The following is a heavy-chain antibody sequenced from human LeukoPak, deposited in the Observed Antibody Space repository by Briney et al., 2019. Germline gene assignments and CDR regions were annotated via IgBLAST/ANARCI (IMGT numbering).Heavy chain of an antibody. CDR1: EFTFTSYE. CDR2: ISYDGSYK. D-gene: IGHD6-13*01. V-gene: IGHV3-30*18. CDR3: AKQEETAAFFQH. Sequence: GGSLRLSCAAPEFTFTSYELNWVRQAPGKGLEWVALISYDGSYKYYPDSVKGRFTISRDNSKNTLYLQVNSLRPEDTAVYYCAKQEETAAFFQHWGQGTLVTVSS. J-gene: IGHJ1*01.